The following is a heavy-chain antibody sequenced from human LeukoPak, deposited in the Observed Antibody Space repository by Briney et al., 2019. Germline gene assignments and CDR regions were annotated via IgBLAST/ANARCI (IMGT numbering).Heavy chain of an antibody. J-gene: IGHJ6*02. Sequence: GGSLRLSCAASGFTFSSYWMHWVRQGQGKGLGWVSRINSDGSSTSYADSVKGRFTISRDNAKNTLYLQMNSLRAEDTAVYYCARVTGYSSSWLADYYYGTDVWGQGTTVTVSS. CDR1: GFTFSSYW. D-gene: IGHD6-13*01. V-gene: IGHV3-74*01. CDR3: ARVTGYSSSWLADYYYGTDV. CDR2: INSDGSST.